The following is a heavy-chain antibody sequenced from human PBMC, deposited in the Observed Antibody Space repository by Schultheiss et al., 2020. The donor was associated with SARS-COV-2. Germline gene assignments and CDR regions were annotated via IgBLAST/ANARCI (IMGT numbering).Heavy chain of an antibody. Sequence: SETLSLTCTVSGGSISSSNWWSWVRQPPGKGLEWIGSIYYSGSTYYNPSLKSRVTISVDTSKNQFSLKLSSVTAADTAVYYCARGGTRRDGYKNTPYYYYGMDVWGQGTTVTVSS. V-gene: IGHV4-4*02. J-gene: IGHJ6*02. CDR3: ARGGTRRDGYKNTPYYYYGMDV. CDR1: GGSISSSNW. D-gene: IGHD5-24*01. CDR2: IYYSGST.